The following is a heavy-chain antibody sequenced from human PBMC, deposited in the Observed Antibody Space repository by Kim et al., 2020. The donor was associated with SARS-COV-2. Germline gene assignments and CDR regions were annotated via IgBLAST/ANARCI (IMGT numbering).Heavy chain of an antibody. V-gene: IGHV3-49*04. D-gene: IGHD4-17*01. J-gene: IGHJ4*02. CDR1: GVSVGDYA. Sequence: GGSLRLSCTAAGVSVGDYARNWARQVPGQGLEWVYLIRRLCYMWSSEYSVSVRDRITVSRDDSKSIAYMQMNSLKIEDTAAYFCSRGRTTAGAKYYFDHWGQGDLVTVSS. CDR2: IRRLCYMWSS. CDR3: SRGRTTAGAKYYFDH.